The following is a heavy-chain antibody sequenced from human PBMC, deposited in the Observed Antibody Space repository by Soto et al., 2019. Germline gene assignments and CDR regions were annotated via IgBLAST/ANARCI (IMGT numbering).Heavy chain of an antibody. V-gene: IGHV3-21*01. CDR1: GFTFSSYS. CDR2: ISSSSSYI. J-gene: IGHJ6*02. Sequence: AGGSLRLSCAASGFTFSSYSMNWVRQAPGKGLEWVSSISSSSSYIYYADSVKGRFTISRDNAKNSLYLQMNSLRAEDTVVYYCARDLPINGMDVWGQGTTVTVSS. CDR3: ARDLPINGMDV.